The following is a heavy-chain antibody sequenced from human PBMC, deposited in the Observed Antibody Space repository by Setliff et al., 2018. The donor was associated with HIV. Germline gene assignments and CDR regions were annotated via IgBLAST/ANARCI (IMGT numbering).Heavy chain of an antibody. J-gene: IGHJ4*02. CDR1: GGSVGSGGYY. V-gene: IGHV4-61*08. Sequence: SETLSLTCTVSGGSVGSGGYYWSWVRQPPGKGLEWIGCIFYGGTVYHSGRMYFNPSLESRVTISVDTSNNQFSLRLKSVTAADTAVYFCAQMSISASVYFDYWGQGTLVTVSS. D-gene: IGHD2-21*01. CDR3: AQMSISASVYFDY. CDR2: IFYGGTVYHSGRM.